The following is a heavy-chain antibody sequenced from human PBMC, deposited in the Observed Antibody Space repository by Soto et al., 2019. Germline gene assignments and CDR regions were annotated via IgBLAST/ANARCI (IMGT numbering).Heavy chain of an antibody. CDR1: GFTFSSYS. CDR2: ISSSSSYI. CDR3: ARGEFAGSVLMATRPPNDY. D-gene: IGHD3-10*01. V-gene: IGHV3-21*01. Sequence: EVQLVESGGGLVEPGGSLRLSCAASGFTFSSYSMNWVRQAPGKGLEWVSSISSSSSYIYYADSVKGRFTISRDNAKNSLYLQMNSLRAEDTAVYYCARGEFAGSVLMATRPPNDYWGQGTLVTVSS. J-gene: IGHJ4*02.